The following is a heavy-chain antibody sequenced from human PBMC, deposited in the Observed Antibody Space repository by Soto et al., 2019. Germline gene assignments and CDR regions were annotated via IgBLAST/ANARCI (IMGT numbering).Heavy chain of an antibody. CDR1: GFTFSRYS. V-gene: IGHV3-21*01. CDR3: VRGGSNYAS. J-gene: IGHJ5*02. D-gene: IGHD4-4*01. Sequence: GGSLRLSCAASGFTFSRYSMNWVRQAPGKGLEWVSSIDSYSNFIYYADSVKGRFSISRDNAKNSMYLQMDSLRGEDTAVYYCVRGGSNYASWGQGTLVTVSS. CDR2: IDSYSNFI.